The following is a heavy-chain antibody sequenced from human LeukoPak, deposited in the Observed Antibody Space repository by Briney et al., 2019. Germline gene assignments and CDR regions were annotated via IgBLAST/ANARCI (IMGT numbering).Heavy chain of an antibody. J-gene: IGHJ4*02. CDR1: GFTFSSYA. V-gene: IGHV3-23*01. Sequence: GGSLRLSCAASGFTFSSYAMTWVRQAPRKGLEWVSVISGSGGSTYYADSVKGRFTISRDNSKNTLYLQMDSLRAEDTALYYCPKDHPQGDGYYDYWGQGTPVTVSS. CDR2: ISGSGGST. CDR3: PKDHPQGDGYYDY. D-gene: IGHD3-22*01.